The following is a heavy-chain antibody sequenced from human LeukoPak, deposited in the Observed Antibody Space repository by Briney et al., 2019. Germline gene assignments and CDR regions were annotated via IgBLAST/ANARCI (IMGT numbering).Heavy chain of an antibody. J-gene: IGHJ5*02. CDR1: GFTFSSYG. Sequence: GRSLRLSCAASGFTFSSYGMHWVRQAPGKGLEWVAVIWYDGSNKYYADSVKGRFTISRDNSKNTLYLQMNSLRAEDTAVYYCAREGFWSGPNWFDPWGQGTLVTVSS. CDR2: IWYDGSNK. CDR3: AREGFWSGPNWFDP. D-gene: IGHD3-3*01. V-gene: IGHV3-33*01.